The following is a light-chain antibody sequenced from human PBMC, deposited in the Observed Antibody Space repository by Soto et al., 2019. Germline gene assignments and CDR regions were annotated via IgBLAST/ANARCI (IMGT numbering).Light chain of an antibody. Sequence: EIVLTQSPATLSLSPGERATLSCRASQSVSSDLAWYQQKAGQAPRLLIYEASNRATGIPARFSGSGSGTDFTLTISSLEPEDFAVYYCQQRRNWWTFGQGTKVEIK. J-gene: IGKJ1*01. V-gene: IGKV3-11*01. CDR2: EAS. CDR1: QSVSSD. CDR3: QQRRNWWT.